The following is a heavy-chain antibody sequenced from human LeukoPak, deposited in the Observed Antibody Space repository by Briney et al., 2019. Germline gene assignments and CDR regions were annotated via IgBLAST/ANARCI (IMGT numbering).Heavy chain of an antibody. D-gene: IGHD3-22*01. Sequence: GGSLRLSCAASGFSFNIHYMGWVRQAPEKGLEWVSVIYSGGDTYYADSVKGRFTIARDNAKNSLYLQMNSLRAEDTALYYCAKDMDRWYYYDSPDYWGQGTLVTVSS. V-gene: IGHV3-53*05. CDR2: IYSGGDT. J-gene: IGHJ4*02. CDR1: GFSFNIHY. CDR3: AKDMDRWYYYDSPDY.